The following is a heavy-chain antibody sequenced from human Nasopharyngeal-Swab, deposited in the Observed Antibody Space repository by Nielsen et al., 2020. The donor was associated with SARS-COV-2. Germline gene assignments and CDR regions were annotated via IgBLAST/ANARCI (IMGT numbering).Heavy chain of an antibody. D-gene: IGHD6-19*01. Sequence: GESLKISCAASGFTFSSYAMHWVRQAPGKGLEWVAVISYDGSNKSYADSGKGRFTIARDNSKNTLYLQMNSLRAEDKAVYYCARDRGIAVANNWFDPWGQGTLVTVSS. J-gene: IGHJ5*02. V-gene: IGHV3-30*04. CDR2: ISYDGSNK. CDR1: GFTFSSYA. CDR3: ARDRGIAVANNWFDP.